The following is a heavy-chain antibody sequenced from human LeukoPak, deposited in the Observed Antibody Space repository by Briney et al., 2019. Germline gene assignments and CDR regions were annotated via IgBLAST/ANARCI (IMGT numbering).Heavy chain of an antibody. D-gene: IGHD1-26*01. CDR1: GFTFDDYG. CDR3: ARHEGVRATKTYFDY. J-gene: IGHJ4*02. V-gene: IGHV3-20*01. CDR2: INWNGGST. Sequence: GGSLRLSCAASGFTFDDYGMSWVRQAPGKGLEWVSGINWNGGSTGYADSVKGRFTISRDNAKNSLYLQMNSLRAEDTALYHCARHEGVRATKTYFDYWGQGTLVTVSS.